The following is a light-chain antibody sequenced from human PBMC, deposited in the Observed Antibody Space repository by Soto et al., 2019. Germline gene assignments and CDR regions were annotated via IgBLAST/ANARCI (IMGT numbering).Light chain of an antibody. J-gene: IGKJ2*01. CDR3: QQYDYYPST. CDR1: QSISSW. V-gene: IGKV1-5*03. Sequence: DIQMTQSPSTLSASVGDRVTITCRASQSISSWLAWYQQKPGEAPKILIYKASSLETCVPSRFSGSGSGTEFTLTISSLQPDDFATYYCQQYDYYPSTFGQGTKLEIK. CDR2: KAS.